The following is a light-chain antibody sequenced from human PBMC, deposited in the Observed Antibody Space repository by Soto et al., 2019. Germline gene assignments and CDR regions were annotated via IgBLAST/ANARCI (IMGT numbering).Light chain of an antibody. V-gene: IGKV2-30*01. CDR2: RVS. CDR3: MQGTYWPYT. CDR1: QSLAYSDGNTF. Sequence: DIVVTQSPLSLPVTLGQPASISCRSSQSLAYSDGNTFLNWFQQRPGQSPRRLIYRVSNRDSGVPDRFSGRGSGTDFTLKISRVEAEDVGVYYCMQGTYWPYTFGQGTKLEIK. J-gene: IGKJ2*01.